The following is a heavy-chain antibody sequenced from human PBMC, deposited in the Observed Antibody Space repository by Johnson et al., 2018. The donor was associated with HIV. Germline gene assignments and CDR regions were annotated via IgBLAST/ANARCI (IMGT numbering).Heavy chain of an antibody. CDR3: ARISGWYSPAFDI. CDR2: IKQDGSEK. V-gene: IGHV3-7*04. J-gene: IGHJ3*02. Sequence: MLLVESGGGLVLSGGSLRLSCAASGITVNTNYMSWVRQAPGKGLEWVANIKQDGSEKYSVDSVNGRFTISRDNAKNSLYLQMNSLRAEDTAVYYCARISGWYSPAFDIWGQGTMVTVSS. D-gene: IGHD6-19*01. CDR1: GITVNTNY.